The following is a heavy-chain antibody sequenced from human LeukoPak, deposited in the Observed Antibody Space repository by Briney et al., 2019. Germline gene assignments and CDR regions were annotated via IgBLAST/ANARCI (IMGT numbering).Heavy chain of an antibody. CDR2: IYHSGST. CDR3: ARASGSYYTVDDAFDI. D-gene: IGHD1-26*01. V-gene: IGHV4-59*01. J-gene: IGHJ3*02. CDR1: GGSISSYY. Sequence: PSETLSLTCTVSGGSISSYYWSWIRQPPGKGLEWIGYIYHSGSTNYNPSLKSRVTISVDTSKNQFSLKLSSVTAADTAVYYCARASGSYYTVDDAFDIWGQGTMVTVSS.